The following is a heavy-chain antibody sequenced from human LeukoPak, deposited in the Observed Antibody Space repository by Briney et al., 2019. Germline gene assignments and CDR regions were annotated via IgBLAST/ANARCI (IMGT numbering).Heavy chain of an antibody. Sequence: GGSLRLSCAASGFTFSSYGMHWVRQAPGKGLEWVAFIRYDGSNKYYADSVKGRFTISRDNAKNSLYLQMNSLRAEDTAVYYCARATYYDFWSGYTPDFDYWGQGTLVTVSS. CDR2: IRYDGSNK. J-gene: IGHJ4*02. CDR1: GFTFSSYG. CDR3: ARATYYDFWSGYTPDFDY. D-gene: IGHD3-3*01. V-gene: IGHV3-30*02.